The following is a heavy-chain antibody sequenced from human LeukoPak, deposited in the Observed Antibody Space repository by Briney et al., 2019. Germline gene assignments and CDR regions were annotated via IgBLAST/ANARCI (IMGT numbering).Heavy chain of an antibody. V-gene: IGHV4-59*01. CDR3: ARIDSSTTFDP. CDR1: GGSISSYH. J-gene: IGHJ5*02. CDR2: INYSGST. D-gene: IGHD6-13*01. Sequence: ASETLSLTCTVSGGSISSYHWSWIRQPPGKGLEWIGYINYSGSTNYNPSLKSRVTISVDTSKNQFSLKLSSVTAADTAVYYCARIDSSTTFDPWGQGTLVTVSS.